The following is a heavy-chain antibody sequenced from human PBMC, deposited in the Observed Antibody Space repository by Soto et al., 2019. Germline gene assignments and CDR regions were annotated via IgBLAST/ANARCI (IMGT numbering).Heavy chain of an antibody. J-gene: IGHJ4*02. CDR1: GYGLTELS. CDR2: FDPEDGET. Sequence: ASVKVSCKVSGYGLTELSMHWVRQAPGKGLEWMGGFDPEDGETIYAQKFQGRVTMTEDTSTDTAYMELSSLRSEDTAAYYCATLDVAAAGPRLFDYWGQGTLVTVSS. D-gene: IGHD6-13*01. V-gene: IGHV1-24*01. CDR3: ATLDVAAAGPRLFDY.